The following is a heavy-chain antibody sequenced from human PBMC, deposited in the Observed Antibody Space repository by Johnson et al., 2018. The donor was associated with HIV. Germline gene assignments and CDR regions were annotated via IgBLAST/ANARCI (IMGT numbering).Heavy chain of an antibody. CDR1: GFTFDDYA. Sequence: VQLVESGGGLVQPGGSLRLSCAASGFTFDDYAMHWVRQAPGKGLEWVSIIYSGGNTYYADSVKGRFTISRDNAKSSLYLQMNGLRAEDTAVYYCARASTTVTTGDDAFDIWGQGTMVT. CDR3: ARASTTVTTGDDAFDI. CDR2: IYSGGNT. D-gene: IGHD4-17*01. V-gene: IGHV3-69-1*01. J-gene: IGHJ3*02.